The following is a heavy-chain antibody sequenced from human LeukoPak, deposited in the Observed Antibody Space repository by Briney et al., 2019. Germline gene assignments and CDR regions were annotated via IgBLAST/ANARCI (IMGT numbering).Heavy chain of an antibody. CDR3: ARGNLENDAFDI. Sequence: ASVKVSCKASGYTFTSYDINWVRQAPGQGLEWMGWMNPNSGNTGYAQKFQGRVTMTRNTSISTAYMELSSLRSEDTAVYYCARGNLENDAFDIWGQGTMVTVSS. J-gene: IGHJ3*02. D-gene: IGHD5-24*01. V-gene: IGHV1-8*01. CDR2: MNPNSGNT. CDR1: GYTFTSYD.